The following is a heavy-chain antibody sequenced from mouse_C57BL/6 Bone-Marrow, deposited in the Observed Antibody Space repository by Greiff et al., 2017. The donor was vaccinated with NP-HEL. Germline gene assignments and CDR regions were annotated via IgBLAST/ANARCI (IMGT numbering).Heavy chain of an antibody. CDR3: VRGGHYYGSSYWYFDV. V-gene: IGHV10-3*01. D-gene: IGHD1-1*01. CDR2: IRSKSSNYAT. J-gene: IGHJ1*03. CDR1: GFTFNTYA. Sequence: EVHLVESGGGLVQPKGSLKLSCAASGFTFNTYAMHWVRQAPGKGLEWVARIRSKSSNYATYYADSVKDRFTISRDDSQSMLYLQMNNLKTEDTAMYYCVRGGHYYGSSYWYFDVWGTGTTVTVSS.